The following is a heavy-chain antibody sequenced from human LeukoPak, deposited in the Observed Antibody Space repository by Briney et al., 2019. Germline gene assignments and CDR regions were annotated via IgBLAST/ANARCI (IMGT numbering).Heavy chain of an antibody. CDR2: ISTSVHYV. Sequence: PGGSLRLSCAASEFTFSSYTMSWVRRAPGKGLEWVSSISTSVHYVTYADSVKGRFTISRDNAKNSLYLQMNSLRAEDTAVYYCARVRVMEFDYWGQGTLVTVSS. D-gene: IGHD3-16*01. V-gene: IGHV3-21*01. CDR3: ARVRVMEFDY. J-gene: IGHJ4*02. CDR1: EFTFSSYT.